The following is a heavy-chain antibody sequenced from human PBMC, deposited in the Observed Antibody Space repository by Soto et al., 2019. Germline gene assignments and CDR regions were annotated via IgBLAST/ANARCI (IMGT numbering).Heavy chain of an antibody. CDR1: GYTFTSYG. CDR3: ARDFPRTYYDFWSGYHYYMDV. V-gene: IGHV1-18*01. Sequence: ASVKVSCKASGYTFTSYGISWVRQAPGQGLEWVGWISAYNGNTNYAQKLQGRVTMTTDTSTSTAYMELRSLRSDDTAVYYCARDFPRTYYDFWSGYHYYMDVWGKGTTVTVSS. CDR2: ISAYNGNT. J-gene: IGHJ6*03. D-gene: IGHD3-3*01.